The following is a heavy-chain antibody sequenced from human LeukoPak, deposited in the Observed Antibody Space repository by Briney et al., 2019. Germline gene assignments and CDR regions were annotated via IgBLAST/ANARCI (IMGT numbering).Heavy chain of an antibody. CDR2: IYYSGST. V-gene: IGHV4-59*01. CDR3: AREGGSGSYYGNWFDP. D-gene: IGHD3-10*01. J-gene: IGHJ5*02. CDR1: GGSIRSYY. Sequence: PSETLSLTCTVSGGSIRSYYWSSIRQPPGKGLEWIGYIYYSGSTNYNPSLKSRVTISVDTSKNQFSLKLSSVTAADTAVYYCAREGGSGSYYGNWFDPWGQGTLVTVSS.